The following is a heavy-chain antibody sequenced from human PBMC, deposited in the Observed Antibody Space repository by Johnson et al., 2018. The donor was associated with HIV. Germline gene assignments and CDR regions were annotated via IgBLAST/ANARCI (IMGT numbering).Heavy chain of an antibody. D-gene: IGHD1-26*01. CDR3: ASEASRIVRELGAFDI. CDR1: GFTVSSNY. Sequence: VQLVESGGGLIQPGGSLRLSCAASGFTVSSNYMSWVRQAPGKGLEWVSVIHSGGSTYYADSVKGRFTISRDNSKNTLYRQMNSLRAEDTAVYYCASEASRIVRELGAFDIWGQGTMVTVSS. V-gene: IGHV3-53*01. CDR2: IHSGGST. J-gene: IGHJ3*02.